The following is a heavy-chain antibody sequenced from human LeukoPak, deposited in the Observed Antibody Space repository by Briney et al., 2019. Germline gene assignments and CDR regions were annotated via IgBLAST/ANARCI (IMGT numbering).Heavy chain of an antibody. Sequence: SETLSLTCAVSGGSISSGGYSWSWIRQPPGKGLEWIGETNHSGSTNYNPSLKSRVTISVDTSKNQFSLKLSSVTAADTAVYYCARGNYYDSSGPLYFDYWGQGTLVTVSS. CDR1: GGSISSGGYS. CDR3: ARGNYYDSSGPLYFDY. CDR2: TNHSGST. V-gene: IGHV4-34*01. J-gene: IGHJ4*02. D-gene: IGHD3-22*01.